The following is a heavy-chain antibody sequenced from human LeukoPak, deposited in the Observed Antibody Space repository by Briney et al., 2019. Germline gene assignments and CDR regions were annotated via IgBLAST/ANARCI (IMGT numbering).Heavy chain of an antibody. V-gene: IGHV3-23*01. CDR3: AKERTQTTSFDY. J-gene: IGHJ4*02. CDR2: ISGSGGST. D-gene: IGHD2/OR15-2a*01. Sequence: PGGSLRLSCAASGFTHRSYPMNWVRQAPGKGLEWVSTISGSGGSTYYADSVKGRFTISRDNSKNTLYLQMNRLRAEDTAIYYCAKERTQTTSFDYWGQGTLVTVSS. CDR1: GFTHRSYP.